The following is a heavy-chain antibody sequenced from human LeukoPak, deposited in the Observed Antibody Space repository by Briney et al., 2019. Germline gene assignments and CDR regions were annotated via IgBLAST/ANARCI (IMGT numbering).Heavy chain of an antibody. Sequence: PGGSLRLSCAASGFTFDDYAMHWVRQAPGKGLEWVSGISWNSGSIGYADSVKGRFTISRDNAKNSLYLQMNSLRAEDMALYYCAKSVEWELPEGSYFDYWGQGTLVTVSS. D-gene: IGHD1-26*01. CDR3: AKSVEWELPEGSYFDY. CDR1: GFTFDDYA. V-gene: IGHV3-9*03. CDR2: ISWNSGSI. J-gene: IGHJ4*02.